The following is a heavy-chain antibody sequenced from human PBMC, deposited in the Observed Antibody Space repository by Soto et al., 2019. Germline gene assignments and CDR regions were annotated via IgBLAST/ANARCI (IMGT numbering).Heavy chain of an antibody. V-gene: IGHV4-31*03. Sequence: PSETLSLTCTISGDSISIGGYYWSWIRQHPGKGLEWIGYIYYSGSTYYNPSLKSRVTISVDTSKNQFSLKLSSVTAADTAVYYCASLRFLEWHSDYYFDYWGQGTMVTASS. CDR3: ASLRFLEWHSDYYFDY. J-gene: IGHJ4*02. D-gene: IGHD3-3*01. CDR1: GDSISIGGYY. CDR2: IYYSGST.